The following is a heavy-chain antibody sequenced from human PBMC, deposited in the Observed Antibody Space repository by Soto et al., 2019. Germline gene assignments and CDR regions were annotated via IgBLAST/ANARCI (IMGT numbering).Heavy chain of an antibody. D-gene: IGHD2-15*01. J-gene: IGHJ4*02. CDR1: GGSFSGYY. Sequence: SDTLSLTCAVYGGSFSGYYWSWIRQPPGKGLEWIGEINHSGSTNYNPSLKSRVTISVDTSKNQFSLKLSSVTAADTAVYYCARTSKKGDIVVVVAATPSSDYFDYWGQGTLVTVSS. CDR2: INHSGST. V-gene: IGHV4-34*01. CDR3: ARTSKKGDIVVVVAATPSSDYFDY.